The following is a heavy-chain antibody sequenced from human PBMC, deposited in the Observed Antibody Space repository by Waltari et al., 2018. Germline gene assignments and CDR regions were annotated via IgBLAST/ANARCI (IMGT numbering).Heavy chain of an antibody. V-gene: IGHV3-9*01. J-gene: IGHJ4*02. D-gene: IGHD3-22*01. CDR1: GFTFDDYA. CDR2: ISWNSGSI. CDR3: AKDPKAMIVGLFDY. Sequence: EVQLVESGGGLVQPGRSLRLSCAASGFTFDDYAMHWVRQAPGKGLEWVSGISWNSGSIGYADSVKGRFTISRDNAKNSLYLQMNSLRAEDTALYYCAKDPKAMIVGLFDYWGQGTLVTVSS.